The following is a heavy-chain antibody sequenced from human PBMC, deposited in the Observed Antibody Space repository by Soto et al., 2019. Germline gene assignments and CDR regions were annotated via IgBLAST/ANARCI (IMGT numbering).Heavy chain of an antibody. J-gene: IGHJ5*01. CDR3: ARCDYWRDQPRFDS. CDR2: IYPGDSDT. V-gene: IGHV5-51*01. Sequence: GDSLKISCKGSGYSFSSYWLGWVRQMPGKGLEWIGVIYPGDSDTRYSPAFQGHVSISADTSISTAYLHWTSLKASDSGIYYCARCDYWRDQPRFDSSCQGPPVSVS. D-gene: IGHD3-3*01. CDR1: GYSFSSYW.